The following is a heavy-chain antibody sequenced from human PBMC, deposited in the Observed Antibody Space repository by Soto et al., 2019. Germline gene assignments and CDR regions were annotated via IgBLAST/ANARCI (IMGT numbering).Heavy chain of an antibody. Sequence: VASVKVSCKASGGTFSSYAISWVRQAPGQGLEWMGGIIPIFGTANYAQKFQGRVTITADESTSTAYMELSSLRSEDTAVYYCAREVLQWLVRDYYYGMDVWGQGTTVTVSS. CDR1: GGTFSSYA. J-gene: IGHJ6*02. V-gene: IGHV1-69*13. CDR2: IIPIFGTA. D-gene: IGHD6-19*01. CDR3: AREVLQWLVRDYYYGMDV.